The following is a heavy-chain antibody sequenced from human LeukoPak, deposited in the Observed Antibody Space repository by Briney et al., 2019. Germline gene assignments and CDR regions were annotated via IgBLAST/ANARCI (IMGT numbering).Heavy chain of an antibody. CDR1: GFTFSSYG. D-gene: IGHD6-13*01. Sequence: QPGGSLRLSCAASGFTFSSYGMHWVRQAPGKGLEWVAVIWYDGSNKYYADSVKGRFTISRDNSKNTLYLQMNSLRAEDTAVYYCARGIAAAGPYYFDYWGQGTLVTVSS. V-gene: IGHV3-33*01. J-gene: IGHJ4*02. CDR3: ARGIAAAGPYYFDY. CDR2: IWYDGSNK.